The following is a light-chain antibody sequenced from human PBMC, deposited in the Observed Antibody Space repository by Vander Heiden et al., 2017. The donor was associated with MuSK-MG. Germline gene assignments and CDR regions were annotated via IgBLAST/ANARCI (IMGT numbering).Light chain of an antibody. CDR3: QAWNSSTGG. CDR1: KLGDKY. V-gene: IGLV3-1*01. Sequence: SYELTQPPSVSVSPGQTASITCSGDKLGDKYACWYQQKPGQSPGRGIYQDSKRPSGIPERFSGSNSGKTATLTISGTQAVDDADYYSQAWNSSTGGFGGGTKLTVL. J-gene: IGLJ2*01. CDR2: QDS.